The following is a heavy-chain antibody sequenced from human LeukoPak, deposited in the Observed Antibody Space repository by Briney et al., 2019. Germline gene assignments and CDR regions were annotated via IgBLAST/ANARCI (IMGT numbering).Heavy chain of an antibody. Sequence: SETLSLTCTVSGGSISSYYWSWIRQPPGKGLEWIGYIYYSGSTNYNPSLKSRVTISVDTSKNQFSLKLSSVTAADTAVYYCARYLGSVAAFDIWGQGTMVTVSS. D-gene: IGHD6-19*01. J-gene: IGHJ3*02. CDR3: ARYLGSVAAFDI. V-gene: IGHV4-59*08. CDR1: GGSISSYY. CDR2: IYYSGST.